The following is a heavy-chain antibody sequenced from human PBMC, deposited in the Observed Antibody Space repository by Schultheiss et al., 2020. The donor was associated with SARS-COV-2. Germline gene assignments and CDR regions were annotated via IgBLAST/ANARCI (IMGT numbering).Heavy chain of an antibody. CDR3: ARDLSTPPNYYYYYMDV. J-gene: IGHJ6*03. D-gene: IGHD2-15*01. CDR1: GGSISSYY. CDR2: IYYSGST. Sequence: SETLSLTCTVSGGSISSYYWSWIRQPPGKGLEWIGYIYYSGSTKYNPSLKSRVTISVDTSKNQFSLKLSSVTAADTAVYYCARDLSTPPNYYYYYMDVWGKGTTVTVSS. V-gene: IGHV4-59*01.